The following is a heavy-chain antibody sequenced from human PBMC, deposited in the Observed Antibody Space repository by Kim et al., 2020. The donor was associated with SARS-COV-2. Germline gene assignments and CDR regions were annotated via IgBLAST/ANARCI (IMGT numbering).Heavy chain of an antibody. D-gene: IGHD6-19*01. V-gene: IGHV3-21*01. CDR1: GFTFSSYS. J-gene: IGHJ6*02. CDR3: ASWGSGWVNYYYYGMDV. Sequence: GGSLRLSCAASGFTFSSYSMNWVRQAPGKGLEWVSSISSSSSYIYYADSVKGRFTISRDNAKNSLYLQMNSLRAEDTAVYYCASWGSGWVNYYYYGMDVWGQGTTVTVSS. CDR2: ISSSSSYI.